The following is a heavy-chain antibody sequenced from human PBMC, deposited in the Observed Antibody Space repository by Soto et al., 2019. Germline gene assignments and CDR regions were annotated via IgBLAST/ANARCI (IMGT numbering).Heavy chain of an antibody. CDR1: GPTFIAYY. CDR3: ARISVDVPE. Sequence: QLVQSGAEVKKPGASVKVSCKTSGPTFIAYYIHWVRQAPGQGLEWMGWIDPKSGGTTYDQKFLGRVTMTRDTPINTAYMELNTLTSDDTALYYCARISVDVPEWGQGTLITVSS. V-gene: IGHV1-2*02. D-gene: IGHD5-12*01. CDR2: IDPKSGGT. J-gene: IGHJ4*02.